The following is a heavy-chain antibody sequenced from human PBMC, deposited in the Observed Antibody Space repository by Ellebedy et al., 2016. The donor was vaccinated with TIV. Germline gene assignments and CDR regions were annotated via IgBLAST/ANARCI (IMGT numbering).Heavy chain of an antibody. Sequence: AASVKVSCKASGHTFTSYGFSWLRQAPGQGLEWMGWISAYNGNTNYAQYLQGRVTMTTDTSTTTAYMELRSLTSDDTAVYYCAASPTSWYFEYWGQGTLVTVSS. CDR2: ISAYNGNT. D-gene: IGHD2-2*01. J-gene: IGHJ4*02. CDR1: GHTFTSYG. CDR3: AASPTSWYFEY. V-gene: IGHV1-18*04.